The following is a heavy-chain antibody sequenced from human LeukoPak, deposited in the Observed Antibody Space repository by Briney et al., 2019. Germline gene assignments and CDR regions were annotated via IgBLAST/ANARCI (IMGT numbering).Heavy chain of an antibody. Sequence: GGSLRLSCAASGFTFSSYGMHWVRQAPGKGLEWVALIRYDESNKYYADSVKGRFTISRDNAKNSLYLQMNSLRAEDTAVYYCARDRASMANHDAFDIWGQGTMVTVSS. CDR1: GFTFSSYG. CDR2: IRYDESNK. J-gene: IGHJ3*02. V-gene: IGHV3-30*02. CDR3: ARDRASMANHDAFDI. D-gene: IGHD5-24*01.